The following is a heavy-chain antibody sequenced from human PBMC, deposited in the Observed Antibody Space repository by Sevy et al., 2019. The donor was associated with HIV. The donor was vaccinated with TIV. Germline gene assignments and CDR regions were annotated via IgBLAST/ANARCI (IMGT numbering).Heavy chain of an antibody. V-gene: IGHV3-15*01. CDR2: IKSKPDGGTT. CDR1: GFTFSYAW. CDR3: TTDPIIDLVVTDGMDV. D-gene: IGHD2-21*02. Sequence: GGSLRLSCAASGFTFSYAWMSWVRQAPGKGLEWVGRIKSKPDGGTTEYAAPVKGRFTISRDDSKNTLYLQMNSLKTEDTAVYYCTTDPIIDLVVTDGMDVWGQGTTVTVSS. J-gene: IGHJ6*02.